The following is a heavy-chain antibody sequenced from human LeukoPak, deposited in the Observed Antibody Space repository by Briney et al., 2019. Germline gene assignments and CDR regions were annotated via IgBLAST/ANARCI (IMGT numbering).Heavy chain of an antibody. D-gene: IGHD3-22*01. CDR2: ISSSGST. CDR1: GGSISSYF. CDR3: ARGPYSYDSSGAFDI. Sequence: PSETLSLTCTVSGGSISSYFWSWIRQPAGKGLEWIGRISSSGSTNYNPSLKSRVTISVDTSKNQFSLKLSSVTAADTAVYFCARGPYSYDSSGAFDIWGQGTMVTVSS. J-gene: IGHJ3*02. V-gene: IGHV4-4*07.